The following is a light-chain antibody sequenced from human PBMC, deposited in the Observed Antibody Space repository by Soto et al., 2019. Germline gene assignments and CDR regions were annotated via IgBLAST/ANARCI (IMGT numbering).Light chain of an antibody. CDR2: QDS. CDR3: QAWDSSTVI. V-gene: IGLV3-1*01. Sequence: SYELTQPPSVSVSPGQTASITCSGDKLGDKYACWYQQKPGQSPVLVIYQDSKRPSGIPERFSGSTSGNTATLTISGTQAMDEADYYCQAWDSSTVILGVGTKLTVL. CDR1: KLGDKY. J-gene: IGLJ2*01.